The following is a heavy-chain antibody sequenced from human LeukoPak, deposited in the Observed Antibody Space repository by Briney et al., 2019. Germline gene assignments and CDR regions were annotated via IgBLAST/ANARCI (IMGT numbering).Heavy chain of an antibody. CDR2: INPNSGGT. CDR3: ARSNLAGYYYGSGSYLDY. D-gene: IGHD3-10*01. CDR1: GYTFTGYY. V-gene: IGHV1-2*02. Sequence: ASVTVSCKASGYTFTGYYMHWVRQAPGQGLEWMGWINPNSGGTNYALKFQGRLTMTRNTYISTAYMELSRLRSDDTAVYYCARSNLAGYYYGSGSYLDYWGQGTLVTVSS. J-gene: IGHJ4*02.